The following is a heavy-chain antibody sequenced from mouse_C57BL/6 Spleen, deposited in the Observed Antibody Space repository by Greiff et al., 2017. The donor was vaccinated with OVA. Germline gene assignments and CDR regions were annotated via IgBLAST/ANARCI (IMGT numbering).Heavy chain of an antibody. J-gene: IGHJ3*01. CDR2: INPNNGGT. Sequence: VQLQQSGPELVKPGASVKISCKASGYTFTDYYMNWVKQSHGKSLEWIGDINPNNGGTSYNQKFKGKATLTVDKSSSTAYMELRSLTSEDSAVYYCARVGGLRPSWFAYWGQGTLVTVSA. CDR3: ARVGGLRPSWFAY. CDR1: GYTFTDYY. V-gene: IGHV1-26*01. D-gene: IGHD2-4*01.